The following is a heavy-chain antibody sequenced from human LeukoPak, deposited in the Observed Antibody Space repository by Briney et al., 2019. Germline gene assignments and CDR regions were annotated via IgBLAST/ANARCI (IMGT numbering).Heavy chain of an antibody. D-gene: IGHD3-22*01. CDR3: ARARGYYDSSGYLLLYYYMDV. CDR1: GGSISSSNW. CDR2: IYHSGST. Sequence: EPSETLSLTCAVSGGSISSSNWWGWVRQPPGKGLEWIGEIYHSGSTNYNPSLKSRVTISVDKSKNQFSLKLSSVTAADTAVYYCARARGYYDSSGYLLLYYYMDVWGKGTTVTVSS. V-gene: IGHV4-4*02. J-gene: IGHJ6*03.